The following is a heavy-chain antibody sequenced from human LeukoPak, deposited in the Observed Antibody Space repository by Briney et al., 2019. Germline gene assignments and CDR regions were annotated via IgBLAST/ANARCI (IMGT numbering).Heavy chain of an antibody. Sequence: GRSLRLSCAASGFTLSSYGMHWVRQAPGKGLEWVAVISYDGSNKYYADSVKGRFTISRDNSKNTLYLQMNSLRTEDTAIYYCAKEDVVVITIRYFQHWGQGTLVTVSS. D-gene: IGHD3-22*01. CDR1: GFTLSSYG. J-gene: IGHJ1*01. CDR3: AKEDVVVITIRYFQH. CDR2: ISYDGSNK. V-gene: IGHV3-30*18.